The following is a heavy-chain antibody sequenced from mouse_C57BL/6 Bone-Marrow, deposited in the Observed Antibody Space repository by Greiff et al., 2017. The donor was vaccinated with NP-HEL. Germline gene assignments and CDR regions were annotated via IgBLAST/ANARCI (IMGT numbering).Heavy chain of an antibody. CDR3: ASGAY. J-gene: IGHJ3*01. CDR1: GFTFSSYA. V-gene: IGHV5-4*03. Sequence: EVKLMESGGGLVKPGGSLKLSCAASGFTFSSYAMSWVRQTPEKRLEWVATISDGGSYTYYPDNVKGRFTISRDNAKNNLYLQMSHLKSEDTAMYYCASGAYWGQGTLVTVSA. CDR2: ISDGGSYT. D-gene: IGHD3-1*01.